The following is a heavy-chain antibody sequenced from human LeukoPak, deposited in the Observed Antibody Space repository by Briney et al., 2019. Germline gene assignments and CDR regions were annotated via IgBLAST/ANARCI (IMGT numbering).Heavy chain of an antibody. Sequence: SQTLSLTCAISGDSVSSNTATWNWIRQSPSRGLEWLGKTYYKSKWYTGYAVSVESRITIKTDTSKNQFSLHLNSVTPEDTAVYYCARSTVIVVITPSYFDSWGQGTLVTVSS. D-gene: IGHD3-22*01. CDR2: TYYKSKWYT. CDR1: GDSVSSNTAT. V-gene: IGHV6-1*01. J-gene: IGHJ4*02. CDR3: ARSTVIVVITPSYFDS.